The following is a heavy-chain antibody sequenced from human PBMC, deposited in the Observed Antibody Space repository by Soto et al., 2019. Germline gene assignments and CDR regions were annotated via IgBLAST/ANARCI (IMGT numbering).Heavy chain of an antibody. CDR1: GFTFDDYA. CDR3: AKDRGVVPAAKGGAFDI. CDR2: ISWNSGSI. D-gene: IGHD2-2*01. Sequence: GGSLRLSCAASGFTFDDYAMHWVRQAPGKGLEWVSGISWNSGSIGYADSVKGRFTISRDNAKNSLYLQMNSLRAEDTALYYCAKDRGVVPAAKGGAFDIWGQGTMVTVSS. V-gene: IGHV3-9*01. J-gene: IGHJ3*02.